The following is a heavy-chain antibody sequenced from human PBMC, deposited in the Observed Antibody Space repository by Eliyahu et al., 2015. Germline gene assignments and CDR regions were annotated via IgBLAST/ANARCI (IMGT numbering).Heavy chain of an antibody. Sequence: QVQLVQSGAEVKKPGASVKVSCKASGYXFTSYAMHXXRQAPGQRLEWMGWINAGNGNTKYSQKFQGRVTITRDTSASTAYMELSSLRSEDTAVYYCARGGSIVATYDYWGQGTLVTVSS. D-gene: IGHD5-12*01. CDR2: INAGNGNT. V-gene: IGHV1-3*01. CDR3: ARGGSIVATYDY. J-gene: IGHJ4*02. CDR1: GYXFTSYA.